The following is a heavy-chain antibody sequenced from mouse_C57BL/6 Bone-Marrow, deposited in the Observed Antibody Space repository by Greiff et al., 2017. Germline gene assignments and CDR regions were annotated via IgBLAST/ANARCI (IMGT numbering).Heavy chain of an antibody. CDR2: IWRGGST. V-gene: IGHV2-2*01. Sequence: VQLQQSGPGLVQPSQSLSITCTVSGFSLTSYGVHWVRQSPGKGLEWLGAIWRGGSTDYNAAFISRLSISKDNSKSQVFFKMIRQQADDTDIYDCARHEDGYYYAMDYWGQGTSVTVSS. J-gene: IGHJ4*01. CDR3: ARHEDGYYYAMDY. CDR1: GFSLTSYG.